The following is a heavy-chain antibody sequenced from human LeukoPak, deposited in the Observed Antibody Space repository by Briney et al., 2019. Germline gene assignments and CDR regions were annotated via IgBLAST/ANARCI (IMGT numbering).Heavy chain of an antibody. V-gene: IGHV1-18*04. CDR1: GYTFTNHG. CDR3: AGDDKRGWYPHLDF. CDR2: SSSNNDKT. J-gene: IGHJ4*02. D-gene: IGHD6-19*01. Sequence: GAAVNVSCQCSGYTFTNHGIRWVRQAPGRGLAWMGWSSSNNDKTYNAQKIQDRVTMTTDTTTGTAFKVLRRLRSDDTAVYYCAGDDKRGWYPHLDFWGQGTLVTVSS.